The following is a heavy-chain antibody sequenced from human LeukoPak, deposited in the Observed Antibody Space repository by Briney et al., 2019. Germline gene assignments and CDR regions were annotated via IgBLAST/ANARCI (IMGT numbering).Heavy chain of an antibody. J-gene: IGHJ4*02. CDR3: ARSSSVTIPGYYFDY. CDR2: ISAYNGHT. V-gene: IGHV1-18*01. CDR1: GYTFTSYG. D-gene: IGHD2-21*01. Sequence: ASVKVSCKASGYTFTSYGLTWVRQAPGQGLEWMGWISAYNGHTKYPQKLQGRVTMTTDTSTSTAYMELRSLRSDDTAVYYCARSSSVTIPGYYFDYWGQGTLVTVSS.